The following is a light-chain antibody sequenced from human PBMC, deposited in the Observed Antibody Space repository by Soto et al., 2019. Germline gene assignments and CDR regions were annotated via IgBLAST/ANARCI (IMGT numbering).Light chain of an antibody. J-gene: IGLJ2*01. CDR1: SSDVGGYNH. Sequence: QSALTQPRSVSGSPGQSVTISCTGTSSDVGGYNHVSWYQHHPGKVPKLMIFDVSKRPSGVPDRFSGSKSGNTASLTISGRQAEDEADYYCCSYAGSYTLVFGGGTKLTVL. CDR2: DVS. CDR3: CSYAGSYTLV. V-gene: IGLV2-11*01.